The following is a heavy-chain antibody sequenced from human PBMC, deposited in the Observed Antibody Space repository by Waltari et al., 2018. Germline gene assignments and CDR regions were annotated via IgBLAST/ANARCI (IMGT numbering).Heavy chain of an antibody. CDR2: IYYSGST. D-gene: IGHD6-6*01. V-gene: IGHV4-31*03. CDR1: GGSILSGGYY. J-gene: IGHJ4*02. CDR3: ATWQLVDSFDY. Sequence: QVQLQESGPGLVKPSPALSLTCTVSGGSILSGGYYWRWTRQHPGKGLEWIGYIYYSGSTYYNPSLKSRVTISVDTSKNQFSLKLSSVTAADTAVYYCATWQLVDSFDYWGQGTLVTVSS.